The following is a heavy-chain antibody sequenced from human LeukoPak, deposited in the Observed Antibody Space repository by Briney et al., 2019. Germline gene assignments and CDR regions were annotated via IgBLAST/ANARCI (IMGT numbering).Heavy chain of an antibody. Sequence: SQTLSLTCTVSGVSISSGGYYWSWIRQHPGKGLEWIGYIYYSVSTYYNPSLKSRVTISVDMSKNQFSLKLSSVTAADTAVYYCARAKIGDWFDPWGQGTLVTVSS. CDR1: GVSISSGGYY. CDR2: IYYSVST. V-gene: IGHV4-31*03. CDR3: ARAKIGDWFDP. J-gene: IGHJ5*02. D-gene: IGHD3-10*01.